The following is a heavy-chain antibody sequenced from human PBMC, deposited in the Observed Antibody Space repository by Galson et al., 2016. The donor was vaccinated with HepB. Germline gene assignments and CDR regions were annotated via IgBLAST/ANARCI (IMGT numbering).Heavy chain of an antibody. V-gene: IGHV1-69-2*01. CDR3: ATIKVVRPMETFDI. CDR2: VDPEHGET. CDR1: GYTFTDYY. Sequence: SCKVSGYTFTDYYMHWVQQAPGKGLEWMGLVDPEHGETIYAEKFQGRVTITAETSTDPAFMELSSLRSEDTAVYYCATIKVVRPMETFDIWGQGTMVTVSS. J-gene: IGHJ3*02. D-gene: IGHD1-1*01.